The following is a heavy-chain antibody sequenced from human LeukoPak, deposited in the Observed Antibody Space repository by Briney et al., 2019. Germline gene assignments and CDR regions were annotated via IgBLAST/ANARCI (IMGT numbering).Heavy chain of an antibody. CDR1: GLTFSNYG. CDR3: TTLSRFLASYYYYYMDV. CDR2: VLYDGGNK. Sequence: GGSLRLSCAASGLTFSNYGMHWLRQAPGKGLECVAFVLYDGGNKYQADSVKARFTISRDDSQNTLYLQMNSLKTEDTAVYYCTTLSRFLASYYYYYMDVWGKGTTVTVSS. D-gene: IGHD3-3*01. V-gene: IGHV3-30*02. J-gene: IGHJ6*03.